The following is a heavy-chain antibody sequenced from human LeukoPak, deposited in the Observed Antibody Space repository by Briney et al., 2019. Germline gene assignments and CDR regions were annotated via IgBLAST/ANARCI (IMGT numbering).Heavy chain of an antibody. CDR1: GGSFSGYY. J-gene: IGHJ3*02. CDR2: INHSGST. V-gene: IGHV4-34*01. Sequence: PSETLSLTCAVYGGSFSGYYWSWIRQPPGKGLEWIGEINHSGSTNYNPSLKSRVTISVDTSKNQFSLKLSSVTAADTAVYYCARGYAFGIWGQGTMVTVSS. CDR3: ARGYAFGI.